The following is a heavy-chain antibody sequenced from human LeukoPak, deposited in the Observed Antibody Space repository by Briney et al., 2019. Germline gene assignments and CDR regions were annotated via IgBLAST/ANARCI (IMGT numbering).Heavy chain of an antibody. CDR1: GGSFSGYY. CDR2: INHSGGT. CDR3: ARDGVLYCSGGSCYPHFDY. Sequence: SETLSLTCAVYGGSFSGYYWSWIRQPPGKGLEWIGEINHSGGTNYNPSLKSRVTISVDTSKNQFSLKLSSVTAADTAVYSCARDGVLYCSGGSCYPHFDYWGQGTLVTVSS. J-gene: IGHJ4*02. V-gene: IGHV4-34*01. D-gene: IGHD2-15*01.